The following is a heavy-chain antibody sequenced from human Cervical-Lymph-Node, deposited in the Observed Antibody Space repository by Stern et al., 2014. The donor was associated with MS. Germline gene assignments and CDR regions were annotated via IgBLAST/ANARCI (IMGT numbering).Heavy chain of an antibody. CDR2: ISSYNGNT. J-gene: IGHJ3*02. CDR1: GYTFTSYG. D-gene: IGHD2-15*01. Sequence: VQLGQSGAEVKKPGASVKVSCKASGYTFTSYGISWVRQAPGQGLEWMGWISSYNGNTKYAQKLQVRVSMTTDTSTITAYMELRSLRSDDTAVYYCARGLLGSENAFDIWGQGTMVTVSS. CDR3: ARGLLGSENAFDI. V-gene: IGHV1-18*01.